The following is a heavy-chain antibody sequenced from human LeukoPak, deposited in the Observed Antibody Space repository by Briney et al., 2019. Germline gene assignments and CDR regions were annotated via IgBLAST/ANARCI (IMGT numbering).Heavy chain of an antibody. CDR1: GFTFSSYV. CDR2: IRTSVGST. J-gene: IGHJ4*02. Sequence: QPGGSLRLSCVASGFTFSSYVMTWVRQAPGKGLEWVSSIRTSVGSTFYADSVKGRFTISRDNSKNTLYLQLSRLRAEDTAVYYCAKVNPPRGGRSGWYETNDYWGQGTLVTVSS. V-gene: IGHV3-23*01. CDR3: AKVNPPRGGRSGWYETNDY. D-gene: IGHD6-19*01.